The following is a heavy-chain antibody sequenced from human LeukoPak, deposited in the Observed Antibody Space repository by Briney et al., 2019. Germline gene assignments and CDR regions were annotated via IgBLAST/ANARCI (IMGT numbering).Heavy chain of an antibody. CDR3: ARGEGVGATRN. V-gene: IGHV4-4*02. Sequence: PSETLSLTCAVSGGFISSSNWWTWVRQPPGKGLEWIGEIYHSGSTNYSPSLKGRVTISVDKSKNQFSLKLSSVTAADTAVYYCARGEGVGATRNWGQGTLVTVSS. D-gene: IGHD1-26*01. J-gene: IGHJ4*02. CDR1: GGFISSSNW. CDR2: IYHSGST.